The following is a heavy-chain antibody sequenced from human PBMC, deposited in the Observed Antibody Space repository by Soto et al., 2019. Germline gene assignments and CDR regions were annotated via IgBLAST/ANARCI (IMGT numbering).Heavy chain of an antibody. Sequence: GASVKVSCKASGYTFTKYDINCVRQATGQGLEWMGWMNPKSGNTGYAQQFQGRVIMTRDTSISTAYMELSRLRSDDTAVYYCARSTGGVYYGMDVWGQGTTVTVSS. V-gene: IGHV1-8*01. CDR1: GYTFTKYD. CDR2: MNPKSGNT. D-gene: IGHD3-16*01. J-gene: IGHJ6*02. CDR3: ARSTGGVYYGMDV.